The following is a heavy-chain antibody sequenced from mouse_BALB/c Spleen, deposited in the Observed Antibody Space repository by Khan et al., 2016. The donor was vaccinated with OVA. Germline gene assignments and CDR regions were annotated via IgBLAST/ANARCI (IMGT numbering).Heavy chain of an antibody. Sequence: VQLVESGPGLVAPSQSLYITCTVSGFSLSRYNIHWVRQPPGKGLEWLGMIWGGGGTDYNSTLKSRLSISKDNYNSQFFVKMNSPQTDDTAMYYCARAYYRYGGYYAMDYWGQGTSVTVSS. V-gene: IGHV2-6-4*01. CDR2: IWGGGGT. J-gene: IGHJ4*01. CDR3: ARAYYRYGGYYAMDY. CDR1: GFSLSRYN. D-gene: IGHD2-14*01.